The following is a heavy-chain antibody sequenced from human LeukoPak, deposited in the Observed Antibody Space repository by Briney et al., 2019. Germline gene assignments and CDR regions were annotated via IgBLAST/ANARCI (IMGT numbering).Heavy chain of an antibody. J-gene: IGHJ5*02. CDR2: IHHSGST. Sequence: SETLSLTCAVSGGSISGDNWWSWVRQPPGKGLEWIGEIHHSGSTKDNPSLKSRVTILVGKSKKQFSLRLSSVTAADTAVYYCARGNYYDSTAYWNHWGQGTLVTVSS. CDR3: ARGNYYDSTAYWNH. V-gene: IGHV4-4*02. CDR1: GGSISGDNW. D-gene: IGHD3-22*01.